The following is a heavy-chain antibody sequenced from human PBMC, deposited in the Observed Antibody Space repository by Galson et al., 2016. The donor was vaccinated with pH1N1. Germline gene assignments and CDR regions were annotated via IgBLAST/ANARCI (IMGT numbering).Heavy chain of an antibody. CDR3: MRDVPFTSFDY. V-gene: IGHV3-21*06. Sequence: SLRLSCAASGFTFGARTMNWVRQAPGKGLEWVASIGDAIFYADSVRGRFTISRDNAKSTLYLQMNSLRAEDTSIYYCMRDVPFTSFDYWGQGTLVTVSS. D-gene: IGHD3-3*02. J-gene: IGHJ4*02. CDR2: IGDAI. CDR1: GFTFGART.